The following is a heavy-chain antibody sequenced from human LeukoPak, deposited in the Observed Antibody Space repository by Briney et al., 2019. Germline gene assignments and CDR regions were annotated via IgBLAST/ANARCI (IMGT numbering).Heavy chain of an antibody. CDR2: ISYDGSNK. V-gene: IGHV3-30*03. Sequence: GRSLRLSCAASGFTFSSYVMHWVRQAPGKGLEWVAVISYDGSNKFYADSVKGRFTISRDNSKNTLYLQMNSLRDEDTAVYYCAGNDYGVQRGFDYWGQGTLVTVSS. CDR1: GFTFSSYV. D-gene: IGHD4-17*01. CDR3: AGNDYGVQRGFDY. J-gene: IGHJ4*02.